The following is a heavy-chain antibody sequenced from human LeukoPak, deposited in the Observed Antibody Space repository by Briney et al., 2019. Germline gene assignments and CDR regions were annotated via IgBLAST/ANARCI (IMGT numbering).Heavy chain of an antibody. Sequence: PSETLSLTCTVSGGSINNSSSDYWAWIRQPPGKGLEWIGNIYYTWSTYYTSSLKSRVTMSVDTSKNVFSLTLKSLTSADTAVYYCARHLEYTTSGKAFDVWGQGTLVSVSS. V-gene: IGHV4-39*01. J-gene: IGHJ3*01. CDR3: ARHLEYTTSGKAFDV. CDR1: GGSINNSSSDY. D-gene: IGHD3-3*01. CDR2: IYYTWST.